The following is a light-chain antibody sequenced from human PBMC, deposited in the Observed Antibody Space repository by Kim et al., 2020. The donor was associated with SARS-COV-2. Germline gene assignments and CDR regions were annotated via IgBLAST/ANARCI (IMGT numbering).Light chain of an antibody. CDR1: KLGNTY. CDR3: QAWDSSTGV. J-gene: IGLJ3*02. V-gene: IGLV3-1*01. CDR2: QDT. Sequence: SYELTQPPSVSVSPGQTASITCSGDKLGNTYACWYQQKPGQSPVLVIYQDTKRPSGIPERFSGSNSGNTATLTISGTQAMDEADYYCQAWDSSTGVFGGGTQLTVL.